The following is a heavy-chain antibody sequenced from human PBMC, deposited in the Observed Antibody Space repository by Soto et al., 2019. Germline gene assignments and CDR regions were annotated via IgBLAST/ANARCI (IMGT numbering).Heavy chain of an antibody. CDR3: AGNTRVPDF. J-gene: IGHJ4*02. D-gene: IGHD2-2*01. CDR1: GGSISSSNW. Sequence: SETLSLTCAVSGGSISSSNWWSWVRQPPGQGLESIGYIAYTGDTNSNPSLKGRASISIDTSKNQFSLKLSSVTAADTAVYYCAGNTRVPDFWGQGTLVTVS. CDR2: IAYTGDT. V-gene: IGHV4-4*02.